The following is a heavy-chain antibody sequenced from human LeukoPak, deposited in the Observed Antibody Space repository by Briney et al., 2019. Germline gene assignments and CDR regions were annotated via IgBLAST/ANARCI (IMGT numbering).Heavy chain of an antibody. Sequence: GGSLRLSCAASGFTFSSYAISWVRQAPGQGVEWMGRIIPILGIANYAQKFQGRVTITADKSTSTAYMELSSLRSEDTAVYYCARWSATGPRADYWGQGTLVTVSS. CDR1: GFTFSSYA. D-gene: IGHD1-1*01. J-gene: IGHJ4*02. CDR2: IIPILGIA. V-gene: IGHV1-69*04. CDR3: ARWSATGPRADY.